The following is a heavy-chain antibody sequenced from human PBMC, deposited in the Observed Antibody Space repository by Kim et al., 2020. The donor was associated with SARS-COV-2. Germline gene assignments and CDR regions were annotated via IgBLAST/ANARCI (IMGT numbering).Heavy chain of an antibody. V-gene: IGHV3-53*01. CDR2: IYSGGST. Sequence: GGSLRLSCAASGFTVSSNYMSWVRQAPGKGLEWVSVIYSGGSTYYADSVKGRFTISRDNSKNTLYLQMNSLRAEDTAVYYCAREIKGYDFWSGYTETYGMDVWGQGTTVTVSS. D-gene: IGHD3-3*01. CDR1: GFTVSSNY. CDR3: AREIKGYDFWSGYTETYGMDV. J-gene: IGHJ6*02.